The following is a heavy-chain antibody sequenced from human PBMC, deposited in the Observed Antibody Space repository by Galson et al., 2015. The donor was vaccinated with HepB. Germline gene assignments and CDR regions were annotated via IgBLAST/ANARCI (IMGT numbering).Heavy chain of an antibody. D-gene: IGHD6-13*01. CDR3: TRDVVAAGDVYYYGMDV. Sequence: SLRLSCAAPGFTFGDYSMSWVRQAPGKGLEWVGFVRAKVYGGTIEYAASVRGRFTISRVDSKSIAYLQMNNLKTEDTAVYYCTRDVVAAGDVYYYGMDVWGQGTTVTVSS. V-gene: IGHV3-49*04. CDR2: VRAKVYGGTI. J-gene: IGHJ6*02. CDR1: GFTFGDYS.